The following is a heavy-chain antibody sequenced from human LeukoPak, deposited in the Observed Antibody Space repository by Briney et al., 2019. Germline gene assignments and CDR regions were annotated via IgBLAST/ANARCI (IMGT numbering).Heavy chain of an antibody. J-gene: IGHJ6*02. V-gene: IGHV1-46*01. CDR3: ARVWVSAWPLYKYYYGMDV. CDR2: INPSGGST. D-gene: IGHD6-19*01. Sequence: GASVKVSCKASGGTFSSYAISWVRQAPGQGLEWMAIINPSGGSTSHAQKFQGRVTMTRDTSASTVYMELRSLRSDDTAVYYCARVWVSAWPLYKYYYGMDVWGQGTTVAVSS. CDR1: GGTFSSYA.